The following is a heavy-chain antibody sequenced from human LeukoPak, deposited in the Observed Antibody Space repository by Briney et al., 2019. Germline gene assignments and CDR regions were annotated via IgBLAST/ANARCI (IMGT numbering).Heavy chain of an antibody. CDR1: GFTFSSYE. CDR3: AKWTPTYRGSGLSLYYYMDV. CDR2: ISSSSSV. D-gene: IGHD3-16*01. V-gene: IGHV3-48*03. Sequence: GGSLRLSCAASGFTFSSYEMNWVRQAPGKGLEWVSKISSSSSVYYADSVKGRFTISRDNAKNSLYLQMNSLRAEDTAVYYCAKWTPTYRGSGLSLYYYMDVWGKGTMVIVSS. J-gene: IGHJ6*03.